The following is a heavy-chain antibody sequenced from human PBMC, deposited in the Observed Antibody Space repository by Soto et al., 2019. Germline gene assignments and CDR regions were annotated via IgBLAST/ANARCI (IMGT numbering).Heavy chain of an antibody. V-gene: IGHV4-39*01. D-gene: IGHD3-9*01. CDR1: GGSISSSSYY. CDR3: AGGPGYYGYFDWLSYYPPQFDY. CDR2: IYYSGST. J-gene: IGHJ4*02. Sequence: PSETLSLTCTVSGGSISSSSYYWGWIRQPPGKGLEWIGSIYYSGSTYYNPSLKSRVTISVDTSKNQFSLKLSSVTAADTAVYYCAGGPGYYGYFDWLSYYPPQFDYWGQGTLVTVSS.